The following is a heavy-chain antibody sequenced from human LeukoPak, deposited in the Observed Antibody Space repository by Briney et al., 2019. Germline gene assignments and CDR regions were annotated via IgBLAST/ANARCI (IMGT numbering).Heavy chain of an antibody. CDR1: GGSICSYY. V-gene: IGHV4-59*01. Sequence: SETLSLTCTVSGGSICSYYWSWIRQPPGKGLEWMGYIYYSGSTNYNPSFKSRVTISVDTSKNQFSLKLSSVTAADTAVYYCARDGSITIFGVDPSPAFDIWGQGTMVTVSS. CDR3: ARDGSITIFGVDPSPAFDI. D-gene: IGHD3-3*01. J-gene: IGHJ3*02. CDR2: IYYSGST.